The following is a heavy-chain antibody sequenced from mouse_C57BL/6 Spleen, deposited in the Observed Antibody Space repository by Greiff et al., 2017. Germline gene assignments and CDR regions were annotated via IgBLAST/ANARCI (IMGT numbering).Heavy chain of an antibody. CDR1: GYTFTSYW. CDR2: IHPNSGST. J-gene: IGHJ3*01. D-gene: IGHD6-1*01. CDR3: ARQCGDVGAWLAY. Sequence: QVQLQQPGAELVKPGASVKLSCKASGYTFTSYWMHWVKQRPGQGLEWIGMIHPNSGSTNYNEKSKSKATLTVDKSSSSAYMQLSSLTAAASAVYYSARQCGDVGAWLAYWGQGTLVTVSA. V-gene: IGHV1-64*01.